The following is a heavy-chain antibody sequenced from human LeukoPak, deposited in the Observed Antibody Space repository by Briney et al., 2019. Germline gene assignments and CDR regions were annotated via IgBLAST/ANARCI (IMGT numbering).Heavy chain of an antibody. Sequence: SETLSLTCTVSGGSISSSSYYWSWIRQPAGKGLEWIGRIYTSGSTNYNPSLKSRVTISVDTSKNQFSLKLSSVTAADTAVYYCARAGEPVAGPNSYHYYMDVWGKGTTVTISS. D-gene: IGHD6-19*01. J-gene: IGHJ6*03. CDR2: IYTSGST. CDR3: ARAGEPVAGPNSYHYYMDV. CDR1: GGSISSSSYY. V-gene: IGHV4-61*02.